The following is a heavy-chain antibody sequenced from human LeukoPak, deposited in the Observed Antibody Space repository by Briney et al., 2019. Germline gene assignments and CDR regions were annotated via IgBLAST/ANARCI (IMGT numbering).Heavy chain of an antibody. V-gene: IGHV1-2*06. J-gene: IGHJ5*02. CDR3: ALILRYCSSTSCYGSDP. Sequence: GASVKVSCKASGYTFTGYYMHWVRQAPGQGLEWMGRINPNSGGTNYAQKFQGRVTMTRDTSISTAYMELSRLRSDDTAVYYCALILRYCSSTSCYGSDPWGQGTLVTVSS. D-gene: IGHD2-2*01. CDR1: GYTFTGYY. CDR2: INPNSGGT.